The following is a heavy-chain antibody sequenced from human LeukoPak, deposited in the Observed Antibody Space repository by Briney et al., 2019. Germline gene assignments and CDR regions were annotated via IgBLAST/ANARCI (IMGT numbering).Heavy chain of an antibody. J-gene: IGHJ2*01. CDR3: RTSNHHCTTDHVARLHVDL. CDR2: ISSSGRTT. D-gene: IGHD1-1*01. V-gene: IGHV3-21*04. CDR1: GFTFSTHA. Sequence: GGSLRLSCEASGFTFSTHAMNWIRQTPGKGLEWLSFISSSGRTTYYASSVKGRFTISRANSKNSLYLEMNSLRVEDTAIYYARTSNHHCTTDHVARLHVDLWGRG.